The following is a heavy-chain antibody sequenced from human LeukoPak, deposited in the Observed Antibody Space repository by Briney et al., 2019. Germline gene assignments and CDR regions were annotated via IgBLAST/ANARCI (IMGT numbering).Heavy chain of an antibody. CDR2: SGST. D-gene: IGHD2-2*01. CDR1: GYSISSGYY. J-gene: IGHJ2*01. Sequence: SETLSLTCTVSGYSISSGYYWGWIRQPPGKGLEWIGSGSTYYNPSLKSRVTISVDTSKNQFSLKLSSVTAADTAVYYCARDIVVVPAAMVWYFDLWGRGTLVTVSS. V-gene: IGHV4-38-2*02. CDR3: ARDIVVVPAAMVWYFDL.